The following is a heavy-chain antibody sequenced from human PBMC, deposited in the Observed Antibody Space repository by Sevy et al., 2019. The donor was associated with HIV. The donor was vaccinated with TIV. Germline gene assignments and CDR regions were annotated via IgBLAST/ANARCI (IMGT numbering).Heavy chain of an antibody. Sequence: SETLSLTCTVSGGSISSGNYLWSWMRQTPGKGLEWIGTVHYSGRNYYNPSLKSRVTISEDTSKNQFSLNLNSVTAADTAVYFCARNFDYWGQGTLVTVSS. CDR3: ARNFDY. V-gene: IGHV4-39*01. CDR1: GGSISSGNYL. J-gene: IGHJ4*02. CDR2: VHYSGRN.